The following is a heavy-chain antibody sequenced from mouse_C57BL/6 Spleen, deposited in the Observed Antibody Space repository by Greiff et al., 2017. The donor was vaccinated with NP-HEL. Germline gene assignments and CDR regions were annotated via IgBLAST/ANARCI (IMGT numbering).Heavy chain of an antibody. CDR2: ISDGGSYT. Sequence: VQLKESGGGLVKPGGSLKLSCAASGFTFSSYAMSWVRQTPEKRLEWVATISDGGSYTYYPDNVKGRFTISRDNAKNNLYLQMSHLKSEDTAMYYCAREGELGLAYWGQGTLVTVSA. J-gene: IGHJ3*01. V-gene: IGHV5-4*01. CDR1: GFTFSSYA. D-gene: IGHD4-1*01. CDR3: AREGELGLAY.